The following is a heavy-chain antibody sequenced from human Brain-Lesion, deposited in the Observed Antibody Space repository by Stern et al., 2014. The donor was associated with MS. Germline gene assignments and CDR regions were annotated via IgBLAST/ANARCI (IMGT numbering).Heavy chain of an antibody. Sequence: VQLVESGPGLVKPSETLSLTCTVSGGSISRSTYYWGWIRQPPGKGLEWIGNIYYSGTTYYDPSLKSRVTISVHAATTQFSLKQNSVTAADTAVYYCARLTGIIDSWGQGTLVAVSS. CDR3: ARLTGIIDS. CDR2: IYYSGTT. CDR1: GGSISRSTYY. D-gene: IGHD5-24*01. J-gene: IGHJ4*02. V-gene: IGHV4-39*01.